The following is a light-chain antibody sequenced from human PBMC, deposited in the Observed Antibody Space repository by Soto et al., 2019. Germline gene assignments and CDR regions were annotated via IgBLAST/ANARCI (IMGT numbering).Light chain of an antibody. V-gene: IGLV2-14*01. Sequence: QSALTQPASVSGSPGQSSTISCTGTSSDVGGYNYVSWYQQHPGKAPKLMIYDVSNRPSGVSNRFSGSKSGNTASLTISGLQDDDEADYYCSSYTSSTTLLYVFGTGTKLTV. CDR3: SSYTSSTTLLYV. J-gene: IGLJ1*01. CDR2: DVS. CDR1: SSDVGGYNY.